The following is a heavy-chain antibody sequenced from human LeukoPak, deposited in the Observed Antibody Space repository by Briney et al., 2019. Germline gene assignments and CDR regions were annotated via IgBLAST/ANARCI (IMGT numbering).Heavy chain of an antibody. Sequence: GGSLRLSCAASRFTLSTYEVNWVRQSAGKGLEWVSYISSSGKTIYYADSVKGRFTVSRDNSKNTLYLQMGSLRTEDMAVYYCARGRGSYETLDYWGQGNLVTVSS. CDR2: ISSSGKTI. V-gene: IGHV3-48*03. CDR3: ARGRGSYETLDY. CDR1: RFTLSTYE. D-gene: IGHD1-26*01. J-gene: IGHJ4*02.